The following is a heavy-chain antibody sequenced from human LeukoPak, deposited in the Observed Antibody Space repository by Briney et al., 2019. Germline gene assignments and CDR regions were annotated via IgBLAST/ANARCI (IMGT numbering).Heavy chain of an antibody. Sequence: PGGSLRLSCAASGFTFSGYAMHWVRQAPGKGLEWVAVISYDGSNKYYADSVKGRFTISRDNSKNTLYLQMNSLRAEDTAVYYCARDRVVAGSYFDYWGQGTLVTVSS. CDR3: ARDRVVAGSYFDY. J-gene: IGHJ4*02. CDR1: GFTFSGYA. D-gene: IGHD2-2*01. CDR2: ISYDGSNK. V-gene: IGHV3-30-3*01.